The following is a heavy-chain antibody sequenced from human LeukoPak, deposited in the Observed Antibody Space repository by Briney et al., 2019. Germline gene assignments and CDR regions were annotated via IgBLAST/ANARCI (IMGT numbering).Heavy chain of an antibody. CDR3: ARGHILQYLFCGGDCPLRHFDY. Sequence: SETLSLTCAVYGGSFSGYYWRWIRQPTGKGGEWRGEINHSGSTNYNQSLKRGDTITGDTSKKEFSHKQSSVTAADTAVYYCARGHILQYLFCGGDCPLRHFDYWGQGTLVTVSS. CDR2: INHSGST. CDR1: GGSFSGYY. D-gene: IGHD2-21*02. V-gene: IGHV4-34*01. J-gene: IGHJ4*02.